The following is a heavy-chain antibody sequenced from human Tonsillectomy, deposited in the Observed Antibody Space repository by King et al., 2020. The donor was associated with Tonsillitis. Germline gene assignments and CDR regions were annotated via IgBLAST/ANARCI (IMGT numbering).Heavy chain of an antibody. CDR2: IRTHDGYT. D-gene: IGHD3-16*01. V-gene: IGHV1-18*01. J-gene: IGHJ4*01. Sequence: VQLVESGTEVKKPGASVKVSCKASGYKFTNYGVTWVRQAPGQGLEWMGWIRTHDGYTDYAENLQGRVTMTTDTSTSTAYMELNNLTSDDTAVYYCVGGGDFDYWGRGTLVTVSS. CDR3: VGGGDFDY. CDR1: GYKFTNYG.